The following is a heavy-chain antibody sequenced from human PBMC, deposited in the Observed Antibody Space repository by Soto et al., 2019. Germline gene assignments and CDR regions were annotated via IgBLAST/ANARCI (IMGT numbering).Heavy chain of an antibody. CDR1: GGFFSTNC. J-gene: IGHJ4*02. V-gene: IGHV4-34*01. Sequence: QVQLQQWGAGLVKPSETMSLTCAVHGGFFSTNCWMWIRPPPGKGLEWIGEIDNRGRTHYHPCLKSRVTGALDRSKSQVSKKLTYVNDADTAVYFFARKGVEATWGVINFWGQGTLVTVSS. CDR3: ARKGVEATWGVINF. D-gene: IGHD3-16*01. CDR2: IDNRGRT.